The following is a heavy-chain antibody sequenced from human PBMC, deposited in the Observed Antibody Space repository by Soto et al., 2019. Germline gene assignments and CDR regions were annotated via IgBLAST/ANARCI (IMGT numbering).Heavy chain of an antibody. CDR2: IIPIFRTP. Sequence: QVQLVQSGAEVVKPGSSVKVSCKASGDTFDTFAISWLRQAPGQGLEWMGGIIPIFRTPDYEHKFQGRVTTTANESTSTVYMELTSLRSEDTAVYYCARDKDREQLGGNYYSSLDVWGQGTKVTVSS. CDR1: GDTFDTFA. V-gene: IGHV1-69*12. D-gene: IGHD1-1*01. J-gene: IGHJ6*02. CDR3: ARDKDREQLGGNYYSSLDV.